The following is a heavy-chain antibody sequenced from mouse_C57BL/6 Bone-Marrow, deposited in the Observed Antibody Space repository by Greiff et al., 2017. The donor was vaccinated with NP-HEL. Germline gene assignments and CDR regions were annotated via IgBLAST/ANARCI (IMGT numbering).Heavy chain of an antibody. V-gene: IGHV1-55*01. Sequence: VQLQQPGAELVKPGASVKMSCKASGYTFTSYWITWVKQRPGQGLEWIGDIYPGSGSTNYNEKFKSKATLTVDTSSSTAYMQLSSLTSEDSAVYYCAGGGDSSGSAWFAYWGQGTLVTVSA. CDR1: GYTFTSYW. D-gene: IGHD3-2*02. CDR3: AGGGDSSGSAWFAY. CDR2: IYPGSGST. J-gene: IGHJ3*01.